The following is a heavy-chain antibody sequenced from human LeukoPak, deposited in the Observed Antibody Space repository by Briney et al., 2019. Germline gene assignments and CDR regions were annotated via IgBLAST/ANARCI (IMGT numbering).Heavy chain of an antibody. D-gene: IGHD6-6*01. CDR2: ISGSGGST. J-gene: IGHJ4*02. V-gene: IGHV3-23*01. Sequence: PGGSLRLSCAASGFIFSSYAMSWVRQAPGKGLDWVSAISGSGGSTYYADSVKGRFTIPRDNSKNTLYLQMNSLRAEDTAVYYCAKDLWKAARSDYWGQGTLVTVSS. CDR3: AKDLWKAARSDY. CDR1: GFIFSSYA.